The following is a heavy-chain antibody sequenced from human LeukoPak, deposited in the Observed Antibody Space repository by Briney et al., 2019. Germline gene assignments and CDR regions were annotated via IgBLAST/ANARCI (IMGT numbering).Heavy chain of an antibody. D-gene: IGHD6-19*01. CDR1: GFTVSSNY. J-gene: IGHJ4*02. CDR3: ARDFVASTGSNFDY. Sequence: GGSLRLSCAASGFTVSSNYMSWVRQAPGKGLEWVSLIYSDGTTYYADSVKGRFTISRDNSKNTLYLQMNSLRAEDTAVYYCARDFVASTGSNFDYWGQGTLVTVSS. V-gene: IGHV3-66*01. CDR2: IYSDGTT.